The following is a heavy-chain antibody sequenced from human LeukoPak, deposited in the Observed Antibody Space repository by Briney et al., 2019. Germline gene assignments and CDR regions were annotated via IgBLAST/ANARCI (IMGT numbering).Heavy chain of an antibody. CDR1: GGSINSAS. Sequence: PSETLSLTCTVSGGSINSASWTRIRQPPGKGLEWMGFTSYTGSTSYNPSLGSRVTMAVDTSSNQFSLDLSSVTAEDTAVYYCARAMYYDILTGHKGGFDPWGQGTLVTVSS. D-gene: IGHD3-9*01. V-gene: IGHV4-59*01. CDR2: TSYTGST. J-gene: IGHJ5*02. CDR3: ARAMYYDILTGHKGGFDP.